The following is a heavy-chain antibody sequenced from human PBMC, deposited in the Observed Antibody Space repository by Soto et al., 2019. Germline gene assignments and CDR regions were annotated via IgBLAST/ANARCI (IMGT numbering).Heavy chain of an antibody. CDR1: GGSINNNNW. CDR3: ARGKGQLTVFDY. D-gene: IGHD6-6*01. Sequence: SETLSLTCAVSGGSINNNNWWSWVRQPPGKGLEWIGEIFQSGSTNYNPSLKSRVTISLGISKNQFSLKLTSVTAADTAVYYCARGKGQLTVFDYWGQGTLVTVSS. V-gene: IGHV4-4*02. J-gene: IGHJ4*02. CDR2: IFQSGST.